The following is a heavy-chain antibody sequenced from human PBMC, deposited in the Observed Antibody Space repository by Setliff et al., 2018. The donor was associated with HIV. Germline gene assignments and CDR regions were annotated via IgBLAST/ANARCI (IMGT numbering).Heavy chain of an antibody. J-gene: IGHJ4*02. CDR3: ATYARTSYGLDD. D-gene: IGHD3-10*02. CDR1: GITFSSYG. V-gene: IGHV3-30*03. CDR2: ISDYGSRK. Sequence: PGGSLRLSCAASGITFSSYGMQWVRQGPGKGLEWVAGISDYGSRKFYADTVKGRFTVSRDDSKNTFFLQMNSLKTTDTGTYYCATYARTSYGLDDWGQGTEVTVSS.